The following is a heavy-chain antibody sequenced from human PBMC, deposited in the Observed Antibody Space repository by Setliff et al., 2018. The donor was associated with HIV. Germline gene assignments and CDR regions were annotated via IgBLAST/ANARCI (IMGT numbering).Heavy chain of an antibody. CDR1: GFTFSTYW. CDR3: AALSVRTNPVYGVISTRFDP. CDR2: INDDGNKK. Sequence: GGSLRLSCAASGFTFSTYWMSWVRQAPGKGLEWVANINDDGNKKWYVGSARGRFTISRDNAKKSLFLQMNSLRADDTAVYYCAALSVRTNPVYGVISTRFDPWGQGSLVTVSS. V-gene: IGHV3-7*03. D-gene: IGHD2-8*01. J-gene: IGHJ5*02.